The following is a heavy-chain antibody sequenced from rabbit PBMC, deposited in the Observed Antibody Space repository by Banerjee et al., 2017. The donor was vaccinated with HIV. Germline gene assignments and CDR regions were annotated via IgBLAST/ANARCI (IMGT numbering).Heavy chain of an antibody. CDR1: GFSFSSSYW. CDR2: IYAGSSGNT. Sequence: QEQLEESGGDLVKPEGSLTLTCTASGFSFSSSYWICWVRQAPGKGLEWIACIYAGSSGNTYYASWAKGRFTISKTSSTTVTLQMTSLTAADTATYFCARNVYDDYGDSYYFNLWGQGTLVTVS. D-gene: IGHD2-1*01. J-gene: IGHJ4*01. V-gene: IGHV1S45*01. CDR3: ARNVYDDYGDSYYFNL.